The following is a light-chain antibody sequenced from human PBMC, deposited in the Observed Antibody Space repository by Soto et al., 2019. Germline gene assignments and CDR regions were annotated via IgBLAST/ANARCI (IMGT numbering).Light chain of an antibody. Sequence: EIVLTQSPGTLSLSPGERATLSCRASQNVGRSQLAWYQQKPGQAPRLLIYGASSRATGIPDRFSGSGSGTDFTLTISRVEPEDFAVYYCQRYATSPRTFGQGTKVEIK. CDR2: GAS. V-gene: IGKV3-20*01. J-gene: IGKJ1*01. CDR1: QNVGRSQ. CDR3: QRYATSPRT.